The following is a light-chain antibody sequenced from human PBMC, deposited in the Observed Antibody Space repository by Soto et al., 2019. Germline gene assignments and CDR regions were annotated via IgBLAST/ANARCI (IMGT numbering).Light chain of an antibody. Sequence: ETVMTQSPATLSVSPGERPTLSCRASQSVSSNLARYQQKPGQAPRLLIYDASTRATAIPARFSGSGSGTEFTLAISSLQSEDFAVYYCQQYNTWPLTFGPGTKVDI. CDR2: DAS. V-gene: IGKV3-15*01. CDR1: QSVSSN. CDR3: QQYNTWPLT. J-gene: IGKJ3*01.